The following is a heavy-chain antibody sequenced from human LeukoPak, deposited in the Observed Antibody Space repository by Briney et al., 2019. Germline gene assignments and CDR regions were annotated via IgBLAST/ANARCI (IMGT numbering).Heavy chain of an antibody. Sequence: SETLSLTCAVYGGSFSGYYWSWIRQPPGKELEWIGEINHSGSTNYNPSLKSRVTISVDTSKNQYSLKLSSVTAADTAVYYCAREVVRGVCFDHWGQGTLVTVSS. CDR2: INHSGST. J-gene: IGHJ4*02. CDR3: AREVVRGVCFDH. V-gene: IGHV4-34*01. CDR1: GGSFSGYY. D-gene: IGHD3-10*01.